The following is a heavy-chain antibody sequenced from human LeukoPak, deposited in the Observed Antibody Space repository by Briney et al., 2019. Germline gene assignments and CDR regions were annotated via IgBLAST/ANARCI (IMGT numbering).Heavy chain of an antibody. V-gene: IGHV3-7*01. CDR2: IKQDGSEK. CDR3: ARSYYGSGTSYGMDV. Sequence: GGSLRLSCAVSGFTFSRHWMSWVRQAPGKGLEWLANIKQDGSEKYYVDSVEGRFTISRGNAKSSLYLQMNSLRAEDTAVYYCARSYYGSGTSYGMDVWGQGTTVTVSS. J-gene: IGHJ6*02. CDR1: GFTFSRHW. D-gene: IGHD3-10*01.